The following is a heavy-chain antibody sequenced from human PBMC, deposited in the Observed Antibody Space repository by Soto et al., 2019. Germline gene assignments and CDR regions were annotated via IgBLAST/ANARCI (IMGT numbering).Heavy chain of an antibody. D-gene: IGHD5-12*01. V-gene: IGHV1-2*02. Sequence: AAVKVSCKASGYTFTGYYVHWVRQAPGQGLEWMGWINPISGDTYLAQRFQGRVTMNRDTSIGTAYMELRGLTSNDTAVYYCAKGGAIVATSTRVYLYNAMDVWGQGTTVTVSS. J-gene: IGHJ6*02. CDR3: AKGGAIVATSTRVYLYNAMDV. CDR2: INPISGDT. CDR1: GYTFTGYY.